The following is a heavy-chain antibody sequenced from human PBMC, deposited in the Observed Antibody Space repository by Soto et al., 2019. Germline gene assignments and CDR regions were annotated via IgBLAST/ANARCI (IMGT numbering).Heavy chain of an antibody. CDR1: GGSISSGGYY. CDR2: IYYSGST. D-gene: IGHD3-3*01. V-gene: IGHV4-31*03. Sequence: SETLSLTCTVSGGSISSGGYYLSWIRQHPGKGLEWIGYIYYSGSTYYNPSLKSRVTISVDTSKNQFSLKLSSVTAADTAVYYCAREGIRDFWSGSYYYYGMDVWGQGTTVTVSS. J-gene: IGHJ6*02. CDR3: AREGIRDFWSGSYYYYGMDV.